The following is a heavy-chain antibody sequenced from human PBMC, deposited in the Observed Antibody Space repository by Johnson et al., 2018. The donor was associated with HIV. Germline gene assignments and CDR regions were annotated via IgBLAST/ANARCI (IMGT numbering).Heavy chain of an antibody. V-gene: IGHV3-30*03. CDR1: GFTFSSYG. CDR2: ISYDGGNK. CDR3: ARDGSNFGAFDI. J-gene: IGHJ3*02. D-gene: IGHD1-1*01. Sequence: QVQLVESGGVVVQPGRSLRLSCAASGFTFSSYGMHWVRQAPGKGLEWVAVISYDGGNKYYADSVKGRFTISRDNAKKSLYLQMNSLRAEDTAVYYCARDGSNFGAFDIWGQGTMVTVSS.